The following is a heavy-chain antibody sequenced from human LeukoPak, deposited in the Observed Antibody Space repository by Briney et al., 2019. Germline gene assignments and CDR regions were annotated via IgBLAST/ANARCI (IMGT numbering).Heavy chain of an antibody. CDR2: IFYSGST. CDR3: ARGTLWSGYYHDY. J-gene: IGHJ4*02. Sequence: PSETLSLTCTVSGGSITTYYWSWIRQPPGKGLEWIGFIFYSGSTNYNPSLKSRVTISLNTSKTQFSLKLSSVTAADTAVYYCARGTLWSGYYHDYWGQGTLVTVSS. D-gene: IGHD3-3*01. V-gene: IGHV4-59*01. CDR1: GGSITTYY.